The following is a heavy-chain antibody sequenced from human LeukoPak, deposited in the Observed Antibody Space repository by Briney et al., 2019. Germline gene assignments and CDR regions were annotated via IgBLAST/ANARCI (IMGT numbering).Heavy chain of an antibody. CDR2: INGNGGST. CDR1: GFTFSSYA. CDR3: AILTVTTAY. J-gene: IGHJ4*02. D-gene: IGHD4-17*01. V-gene: IGHV3-23*01. Sequence: GGSLRLSCAASGFTFSSYAMSWVRQIPGKGLEWVSGINGNGGSTNYADSVKGRFTISRDNSKNTLYLQINSLRAEDTAVYYCAILTVTTAYWGQGTLVTVSS.